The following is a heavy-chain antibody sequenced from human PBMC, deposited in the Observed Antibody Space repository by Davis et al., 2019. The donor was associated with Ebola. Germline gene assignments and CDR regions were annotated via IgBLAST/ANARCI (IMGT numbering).Heavy chain of an antibody. CDR3: ARGRKVAKMGSWFDP. V-gene: IGHV1-18*01. Sequence: ASVKVSCKASGYTFNSYSFNWVRQAPGQGLEWMGRISHYDFSTNYGEKFQDRVTLTTDTSTNTAYMELSSLTSEDTAVYYCARGRKVAKMGSWFDPWGQGTLVTVSS. D-gene: IGHD5-12*01. CDR1: GYTFNSYS. J-gene: IGHJ5*02. CDR2: ISHYDFST.